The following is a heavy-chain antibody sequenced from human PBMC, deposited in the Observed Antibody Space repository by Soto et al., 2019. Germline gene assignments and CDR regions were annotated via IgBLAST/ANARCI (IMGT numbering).Heavy chain of an antibody. CDR2: IWYDGSNK. CDR1: GFTFSSYG. J-gene: IGHJ4*02. Sequence: QVQLVESGGGVVQPGRSLRLSCAASGFTFSSYGMHWVRQAPGKGLEWVAVIWYDGSNKYYADSVKGRFTISRDNSKNTLYLQMNSLRAEDTALYYCARWGIAAGDYWGQGTLGTVSS. V-gene: IGHV3-33*01. CDR3: ARWGIAAGDY. D-gene: IGHD6-13*01.